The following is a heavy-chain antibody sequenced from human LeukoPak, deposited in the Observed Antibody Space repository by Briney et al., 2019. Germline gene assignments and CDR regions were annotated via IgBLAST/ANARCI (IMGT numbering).Heavy chain of an antibody. V-gene: IGHV3-23*01. CDR1: GFTFSSYA. CDR3: ARYRILIGGPFGY. D-gene: IGHD3-22*01. CDR2: ISGSGGST. J-gene: IGHJ4*02. Sequence: GGSLRLSCAASGFTFSSYAMSWVRQAPGKGLEWVSAISGSGGSTYYADSVKGRFTISRDNSKNTLYLQMNSLRAEDTAVYYCARYRILIGGPFGYWGQGTLVTVSS.